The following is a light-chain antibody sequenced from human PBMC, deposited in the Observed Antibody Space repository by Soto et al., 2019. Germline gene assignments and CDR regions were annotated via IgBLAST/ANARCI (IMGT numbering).Light chain of an antibody. Sequence: AIQMTQSPSSLSASVGDRVTITCRASQAIREDLSWYQQKPGKAPTVLISAASTLESGVPLRFSGSGSGIDFTLTISSLQPEDVATYYCLQDYNFPYTFGQGTKLEIK. CDR1: QAIRED. CDR2: AAS. J-gene: IGKJ2*01. V-gene: IGKV1-6*01. CDR3: LQDYNFPYT.